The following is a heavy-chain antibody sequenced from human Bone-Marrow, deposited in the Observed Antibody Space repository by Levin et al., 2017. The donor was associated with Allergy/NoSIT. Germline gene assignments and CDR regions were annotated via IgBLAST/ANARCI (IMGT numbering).Heavy chain of an antibody. CDR3: AKGKSANAVDWFDP. V-gene: IGHV3-23*01. CDR1: GFTFSTYA. D-gene: IGHD6-13*01. CDR2: ITGGGSYR. J-gene: IGHJ5*02. Sequence: GGSLRLSCTASGFTFSTYAMTWVRQAPGKGLEWISTITGGGSYRFYADSVRGRFTISRDDSKSTLSLQMDSLRAEDAAVYYCAKGKSANAVDWFDPWGQGTLVTVSS.